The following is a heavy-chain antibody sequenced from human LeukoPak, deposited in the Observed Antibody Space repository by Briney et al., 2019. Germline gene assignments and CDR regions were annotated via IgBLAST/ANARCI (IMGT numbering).Heavy chain of an antibody. Sequence: SVKVSCKASGGSFRSYAISWVRQAPGQGVEWMGEIIPMFGTTNYAQKFQGRVTVTADESTRTAYMELSSLRSEDTAVHYCARGVVVVAALVQYYYYGMDVWGQGTTVTVSS. CDR3: ARGVVVVAALVQYYYYGMDV. CDR1: GGSFRSYA. D-gene: IGHD2-15*01. CDR2: IIPMFGTT. J-gene: IGHJ6*02. V-gene: IGHV1-69*13.